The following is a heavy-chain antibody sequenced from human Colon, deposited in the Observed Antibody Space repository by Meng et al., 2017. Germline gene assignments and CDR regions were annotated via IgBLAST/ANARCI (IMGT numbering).Heavy chain of an antibody. J-gene: IGHJ4*02. Sequence: QVKLQKPGPGLGKPSQTCSLPFAIAGDSVSSNSAAWSWIRQSPSRGLEWLGRTYYRSKWYNDYAVSVKSRITINPDTSKNQFSLQLNSVTPEDTAVYYCARDSSSSSYSPFDYWGQGTLVTVSS. D-gene: IGHD3-22*01. CDR3: ARDSSSSSYSPFDY. CDR1: GDSVSSNSAA. V-gene: IGHV6-1*01. CDR2: TYYRSKWYN.